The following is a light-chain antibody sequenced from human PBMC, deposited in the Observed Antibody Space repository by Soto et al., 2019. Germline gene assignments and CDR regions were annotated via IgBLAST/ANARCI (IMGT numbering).Light chain of an antibody. Sequence: QSVLTQPASVSGSPGQSITISCTGTSSDVGGYNYVSWYQHHPGKAPKLMIYDVSNRPSGVSNRFSGSKSGNTASLTISGLQHEDEADYYCSSYTTSNTRQIAFGTGTKVTVL. CDR3: SSYTTSNTRQIA. V-gene: IGLV2-14*03. J-gene: IGLJ1*01. CDR2: DVS. CDR1: SSDVGGYNY.